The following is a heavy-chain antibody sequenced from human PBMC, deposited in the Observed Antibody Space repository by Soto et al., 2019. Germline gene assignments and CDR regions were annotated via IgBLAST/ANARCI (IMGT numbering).Heavy chain of an antibody. V-gene: IGHV3-30-3*01. CDR3: SRDFYKAWDC. D-gene: IGHD1-20*01. Sequence: QVQLVESGGGVVQPGRSLRLSCAASGFTFISYAMYWVRQAPGKGLEWVAVISYDGSNKYYADSVKGRFTISRDNSKNTLYLQMNSLRAEDTAVYYCSRDFYKAWDCWGQGTLVTVSS. CDR2: ISYDGSNK. CDR1: GFTFISYA. J-gene: IGHJ4*02.